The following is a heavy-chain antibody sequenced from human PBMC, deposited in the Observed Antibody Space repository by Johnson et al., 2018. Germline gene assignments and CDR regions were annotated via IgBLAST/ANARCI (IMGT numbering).Heavy chain of an antibody. Sequence: QVRLVQAGGGVVQPGRSLGLSCAASGFTFSSYGMHWVRQAPGKGLEWVAVIWYDGSNKYYADSVKGRFTISRDNSKNTLYLQMNSLRAEDTAVDYCAKRGYCSSTSCYIPGGYYYYGMDVWGQGTTVTVSS. CDR2: IWYDGSNK. J-gene: IGHJ6*02. CDR3: AKRGYCSSTSCYIPGGYYYYGMDV. V-gene: IGHV3-33*06. D-gene: IGHD2-2*02. CDR1: GFTFSSYG.